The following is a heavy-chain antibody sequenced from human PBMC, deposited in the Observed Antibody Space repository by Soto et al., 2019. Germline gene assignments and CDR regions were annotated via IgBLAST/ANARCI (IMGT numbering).Heavy chain of an antibody. J-gene: IGHJ4*02. Sequence: QVRLVESGGGLVKPGGSLRLSCVASGFTFSDFSMTWIRQAPGKGLEWISYVSSRGHSIFYADSVKGRFTISRDNANNTLYLQMDSLRAEDTAIYYCARDLYLTGGFFDRWGQGILVTVSS. CDR1: GFTFSDFS. CDR2: VSSRGHSI. CDR3: ARDLYLTGGFFDR. V-gene: IGHV3-11*01. D-gene: IGHD7-27*01.